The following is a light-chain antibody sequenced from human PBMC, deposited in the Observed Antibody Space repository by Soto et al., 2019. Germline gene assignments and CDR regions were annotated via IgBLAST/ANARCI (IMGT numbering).Light chain of an antibody. Sequence: DLQMTQSPSTKYGSVGDIVTITCRASQTISSWLAWYQQKPGKAPKLLIYEASSLESGVPSRFSGSESGTEFTLTISSLQPDDFATYYCQQYNSPWTFGQGTKVDIK. CDR1: QTISSW. CDR2: EAS. V-gene: IGKV1-5*01. CDR3: QQYNSPWT. J-gene: IGKJ1*01.